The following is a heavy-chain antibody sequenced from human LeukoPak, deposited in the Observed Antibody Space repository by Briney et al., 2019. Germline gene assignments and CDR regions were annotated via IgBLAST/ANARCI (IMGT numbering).Heavy chain of an antibody. D-gene: IGHD1-26*01. CDR3: ARDNRHPPSGSYAGGFDY. CDR2: IYYSGST. V-gene: IGHV4-59*12. Sequence: TPSETLSLTCTVSGGSISSYYWSWIRQPPGKGLEWIGYIYYSGSTNYNPSLKSRVTISVDTSKNQFSLKLSSVTAADTAVYYCARDNRHPPSGSYAGGFDYWGQGTLVTVSS. CDR1: GGSISSYY. J-gene: IGHJ4*02.